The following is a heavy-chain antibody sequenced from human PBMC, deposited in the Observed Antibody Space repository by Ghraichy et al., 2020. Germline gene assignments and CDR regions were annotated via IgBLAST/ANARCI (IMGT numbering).Heavy chain of an antibody. CDR3: ARLWSWNPHY. Sequence: GESLNISCAASGFSVSDYGMAWVRQAPGKGLEWVSSIAVSAGYVFYASSVRGRFTITRDNPENTLYLQMNNLADDDTAVYYCARLWSWNPHYWGQGTLVTVSS. D-gene: IGHD1-1*01. CDR2: IAVSAGYV. CDR1: GFSVSDYG. J-gene: IGHJ4*02. V-gene: IGHV3-23*01.